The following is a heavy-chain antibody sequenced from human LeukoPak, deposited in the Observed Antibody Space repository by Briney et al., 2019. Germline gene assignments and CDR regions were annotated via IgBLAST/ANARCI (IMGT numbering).Heavy chain of an antibody. Sequence: GGSLRLSCAASGFTFSSSAMHWVRQAPGKGLEWVSYISSSGSTIYYADSVKGRFTISRDNAKNSLYLQMNSLRAEDTAVYYCARAHTRAAAGTNVDYWGQGTLVTVSS. CDR3: ARAHTRAAAGTNVDY. V-gene: IGHV3-48*03. CDR1: GFTFSSSA. J-gene: IGHJ4*02. D-gene: IGHD6-13*01. CDR2: ISSSGSTI.